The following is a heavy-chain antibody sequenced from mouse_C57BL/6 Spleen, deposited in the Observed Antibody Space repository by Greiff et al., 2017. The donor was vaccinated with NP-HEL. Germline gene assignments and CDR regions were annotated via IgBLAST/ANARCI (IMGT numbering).Heavy chain of an antibody. D-gene: IGHD1-1*01. CDR2: IDPETGGT. CDR1: GYTFTDYE. J-gene: IGHJ1*03. CDR3: TREVRRGSSYEYFDV. Sequence: QVQLKQSGAELVRPGASVTLSCKASGYTFTDYEMHWVKQTPVHGLEWIGAIDPETGGTAYNQKFKGKAILTADKSSSTAYMELRSLTSEDSAVYYCTREVRRGSSYEYFDVWGTGTTVTVSS. V-gene: IGHV1-15*01.